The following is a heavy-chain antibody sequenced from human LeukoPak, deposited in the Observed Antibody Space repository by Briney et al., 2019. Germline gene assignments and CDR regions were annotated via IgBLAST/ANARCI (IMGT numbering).Heavy chain of an antibody. CDR3: ARDETYYYDSSGYDP. CDR1: GFTFSDYY. Sequence: GGSLRLSCAASGFTFSDYYMSWIRQAPGKGLEWVSYVSSSGSTIYYADSVKGRFTISRDNAKNSLYLQMNSLRAEDTAVYYCARDETYYYDSSGYDPWGQGTLVTVSS. CDR2: VSSSGSTI. J-gene: IGHJ5*02. D-gene: IGHD3-22*01. V-gene: IGHV3-11*01.